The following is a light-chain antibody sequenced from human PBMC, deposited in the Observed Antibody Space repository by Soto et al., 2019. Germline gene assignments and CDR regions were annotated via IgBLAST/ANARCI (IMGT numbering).Light chain of an antibody. V-gene: IGKV1-27*01. J-gene: IGKJ5*01. CDR2: VAS. Sequence: SPLNPSPAFLAASIGDRVTITCRASQDFSNYLAWYQQKPGKVPKLLIYVASTLQSGVPSRFSGSGSGTDFTLTISSLQPDDFATYYCQQSYSTLSITFGQGTRLEIK. CDR3: QQSYSTLSIT. CDR1: QDFSNY.